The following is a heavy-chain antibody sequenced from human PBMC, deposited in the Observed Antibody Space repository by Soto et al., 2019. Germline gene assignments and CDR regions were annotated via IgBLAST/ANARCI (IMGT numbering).Heavy chain of an antibody. Sequence: QVQLVQSGAEVKKPGASVKVSCKASGYTFTSYGISWVRQAPGQGLEWMGWISAYSGNTKHAQKRQGRVTMTTDKSSSTPYMELRSLRSDDTAVYYCARDADIGMTDYWGQGTLVTVSS. CDR2: ISAYSGNT. CDR1: GYTFTSYG. CDR3: ARDADIGMTDY. J-gene: IGHJ4*02. D-gene: IGHD1-20*01. V-gene: IGHV1-18*01.